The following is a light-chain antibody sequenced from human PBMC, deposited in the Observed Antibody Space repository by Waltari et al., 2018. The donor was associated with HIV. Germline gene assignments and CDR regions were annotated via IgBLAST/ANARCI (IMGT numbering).Light chain of an antibody. Sequence: QSVLTQPPSASGTPGQRVNISCSGGSSNIGSNPVNWYRQFPGEAPKLLIYTNIQRPSGVPDRFSGSKSGTSASLAISGLQSEDEADFYCAVWDDSLRSVLFGGGTRLTDL. CDR1: SSNIGSNP. CDR3: AVWDDSLRSVL. J-gene: IGLJ3*02. CDR2: TNI. V-gene: IGLV1-44*01.